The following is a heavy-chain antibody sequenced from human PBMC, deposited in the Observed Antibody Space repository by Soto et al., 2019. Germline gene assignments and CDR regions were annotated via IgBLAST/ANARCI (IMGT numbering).Heavy chain of an antibody. J-gene: IGHJ6*02. CDR2: INHSGST. Sequence: SETLSLTCAVYGGSFSGYYWSWIRQPPGKGLEWIGEINHSGSTNYNPSLKSRVTISVDTSKNQFSLKLSSVTAADTAVYYCARGVRGYSYGYLDYYYYGMDVWGQGTTVTVS. CDR1: GGSFSGYY. D-gene: IGHD5-18*01. V-gene: IGHV4-34*01. CDR3: ARGVRGYSYGYLDYYYYGMDV.